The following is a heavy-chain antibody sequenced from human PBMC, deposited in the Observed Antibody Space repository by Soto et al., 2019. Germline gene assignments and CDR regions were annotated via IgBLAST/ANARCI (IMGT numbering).Heavy chain of an antibody. D-gene: IGHD2-15*01. CDR2: VGGSGDST. V-gene: IGHV3-23*01. J-gene: IGHJ4*02. CDR3: AKSPLGYCSGGSCYPPDYFDY. CDR1: GFTFSNYA. Sequence: GGSLRLSCAASGFTFSNYAMSWVRQAPGKGLEWVSGVGGSGDSTYYADSVKGRFTISRDNSKDTLYLQMNSLRAEDTAVYYCAKSPLGYCSGGSCYPPDYFDYWGQGTLVTVSS.